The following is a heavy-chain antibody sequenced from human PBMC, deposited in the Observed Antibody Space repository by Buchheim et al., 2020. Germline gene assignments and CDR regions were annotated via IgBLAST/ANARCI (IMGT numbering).Heavy chain of an antibody. CDR3: MKEDHSTGYGAYIED. D-gene: IGHD3-22*01. V-gene: IGHV3-30*18. CDR1: GFTFSSYG. CDR2: ISYSGRTK. J-gene: IGHJ4*02. Sequence: QVQLVESGGGVVQPGRSLRLSCAASGFTFSSYGMQWVRQAPGKGLEWVAVISYSGRTKYYADSVKGRFTISRDNSQNALYLQMNSRRAEDTAVYYCMKEDHSTGYGAYIEDWGQGTL.